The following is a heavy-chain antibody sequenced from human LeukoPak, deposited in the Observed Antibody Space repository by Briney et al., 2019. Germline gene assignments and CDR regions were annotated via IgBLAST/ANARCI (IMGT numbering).Heavy chain of an antibody. V-gene: IGHV3-30*03. J-gene: IGHJ4*02. CDR3: VRQNKSHGNFVY. D-gene: IGHD2/OR15-2a*01. CDR1: GFTFSSYG. Sequence: GGSLRLSCAASGFTFSSYGMHWVRQAPGKGLEWVAVISYDGSNKYYADSVKGRFTISRDNSKNTLYLQMNSLRVEDTAVYYCVRQNKSHGNFVYWGQGTLVTVSS. CDR2: ISYDGSNK.